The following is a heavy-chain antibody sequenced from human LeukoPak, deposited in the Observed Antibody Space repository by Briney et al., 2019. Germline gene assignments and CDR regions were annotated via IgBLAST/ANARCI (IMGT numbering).Heavy chain of an antibody. J-gene: IGHJ3*02. Sequence: GGSLRLSCAASGFTFSDYYMSWIREAPGEGLEWVSYISSSGSTIYYADSVKGRFTISRDSAKNSLYLQMNSLRAEDTAVYSCARDVVVVPAAIYAFDIWGHGTMVTVSS. CDR1: GFTFSDYY. CDR3: ARDVVVVPAAIYAFDI. V-gene: IGHV3-11*01. D-gene: IGHD2-2*02. CDR2: ISSSGSTI.